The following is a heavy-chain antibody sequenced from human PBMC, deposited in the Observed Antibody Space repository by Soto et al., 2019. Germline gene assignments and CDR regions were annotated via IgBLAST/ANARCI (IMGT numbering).Heavy chain of an antibody. V-gene: IGHV4-59*08. CDR2: ISDRGDI. CDR1: GISITSSY. CDR3: ARGRHWFGP. Sequence: SETLCLTYTVSGISITSSYWNWFRQSPGKGLEWIGQISDRGDINYNPPLESRVAISTDTYKNQVSLTLTAVNAADTAVYFCARGRHWFGPWGQGTLVTVSS. J-gene: IGHJ5*02.